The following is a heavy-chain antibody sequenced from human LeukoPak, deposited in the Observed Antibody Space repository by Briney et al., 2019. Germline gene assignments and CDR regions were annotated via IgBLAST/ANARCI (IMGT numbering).Heavy chain of an antibody. V-gene: IGHV4-39*07. CDR2: IYYSGST. CDR1: GGSISSSSYY. CDR3: ARSDYGDYPVDY. D-gene: IGHD4-17*01. J-gene: IGHJ4*02. Sequence: SETLSLTCTVSGGSISSSSYYWGWIRQPPGKGLEWIGSIYYSGSTYYNPSLKSRVTISVDTSKNQFSLKLSSVTAADTAVYYCARSDYGDYPVDYWGQGTLVTVSS.